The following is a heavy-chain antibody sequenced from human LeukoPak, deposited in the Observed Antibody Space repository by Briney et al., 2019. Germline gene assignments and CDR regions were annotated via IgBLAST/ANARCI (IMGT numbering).Heavy chain of an antibody. J-gene: IGHJ4*02. CDR1: GYSISSGYY. Sequence: SETLSLTCAVSGYSISSGYYWGWIRQPPGKGLEWIGSIYHSGSTYYNPSLKSRVTISVDTSKNQSPLKLSSVTAADTAVYYCARVVVAATFFDYWGQGTLVTVSS. D-gene: IGHD2-15*01. V-gene: IGHV4-38-2*01. CDR2: IYHSGST. CDR3: ARVVVAATFFDY.